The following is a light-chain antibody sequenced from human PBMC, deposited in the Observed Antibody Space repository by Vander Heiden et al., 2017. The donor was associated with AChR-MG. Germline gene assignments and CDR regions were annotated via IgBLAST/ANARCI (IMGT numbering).Light chain of an antibody. CDR3: AAWDDSLNGSWV. CDR1: SSNIGNNA. CDR2: YDD. V-gene: IGLV1-36*01. J-gene: IGLJ3*02. Sequence: QSVLTQPPSVSEAPRPRATISCSGSSSNIGNNAVNWYQQLPGKAPKLLIYYDDLLPSVVSDRFSGSKSGTSASLAISGLQSEDEADYYCAAWDDSLNGSWVFGGGTKLTVL.